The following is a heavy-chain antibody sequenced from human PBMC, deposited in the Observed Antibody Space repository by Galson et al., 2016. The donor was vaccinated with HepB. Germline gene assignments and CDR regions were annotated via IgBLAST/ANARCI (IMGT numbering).Heavy chain of an antibody. Sequence: SVKVSCKVSGYTLTELSMDWVRQAPGKGLEWMGGFDPENGETIYAQKFQGRVTMTGDTSTDTVYMVLSSLRSEDTAVYYCATEGEGGNFDNWGQGTLVTVSS. CDR3: ATEGEGGNFDN. J-gene: IGHJ4*02. CDR1: GYTLTELS. CDR2: FDPENGET. V-gene: IGHV1-24*01. D-gene: IGHD2-15*01.